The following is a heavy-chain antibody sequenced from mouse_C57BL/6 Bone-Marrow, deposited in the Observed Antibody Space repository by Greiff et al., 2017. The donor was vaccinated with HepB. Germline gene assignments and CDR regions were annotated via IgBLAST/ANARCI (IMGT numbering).Heavy chain of an antibody. CDR2: IDPNSGGT. D-gene: IGHD2-5*01. CDR1: GYTFTSYW. V-gene: IGHV1-62-3*01. Sequence: QVQLQQPGAELVKPGASVKLSCKASGYTFTSYWMHWVKQRPGRGLEWIGRIDPNSGGTKYNEKFKGKATLTADKSSSTAYMQLNSLTSEDSAVYYCAGIYYSNYGGGDYWGQGTTLTVSS. J-gene: IGHJ2*01. CDR3: AGIYYSNYGGGDY.